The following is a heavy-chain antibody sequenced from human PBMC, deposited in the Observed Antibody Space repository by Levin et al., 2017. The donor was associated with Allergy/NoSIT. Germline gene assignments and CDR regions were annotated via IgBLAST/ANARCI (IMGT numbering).Heavy chain of an antibody. CDR3: VRDKGYSTFDY. D-gene: IGHD4-11*01. J-gene: IGHJ4*02. CDR1: GFRFTTYW. V-gene: IGHV3-7*01. Sequence: LSLTCAASGFRFTTYWMAWVRQAPGKGLEWVANMEPDGSEINYVDSVKGRFTISRDNAKNSLFLQMNSLRAEDTAVYYCVRDKGYSTFDYWGQGTLVTVSS. CDR2: MEPDGSEI.